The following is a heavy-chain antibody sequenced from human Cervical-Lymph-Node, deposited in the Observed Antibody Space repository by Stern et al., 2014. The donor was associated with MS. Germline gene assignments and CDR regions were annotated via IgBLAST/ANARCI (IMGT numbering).Heavy chain of an antibody. Sequence: QDQLVQSGAEVKKPGASVKVSCKASGYTFTSYYMHWVRQAPGQGLEWMGIINPSGGSTSYAQKFQGRVTMTRDTSTSTVYMELSSLRSEDTAVYYCARTLNCGGDCYPGGYFDYWGQGTLVTVSS. CDR3: ARTLNCGGDCYPGGYFDY. CDR2: INPSGGST. J-gene: IGHJ4*02. V-gene: IGHV1-46*03. CDR1: GYTFTSYY. D-gene: IGHD2-21*02.